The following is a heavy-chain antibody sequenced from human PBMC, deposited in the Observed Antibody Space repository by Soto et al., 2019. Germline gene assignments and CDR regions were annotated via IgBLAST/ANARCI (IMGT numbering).Heavy chain of an antibody. CDR3: ARSQGSSTSREIYYYYYYGMDV. CDR2: IIPIPGTA. J-gene: IGHJ6*02. V-gene: IGHV1-69*01. D-gene: IGHD2-2*01. CDR1: GGTFSSYA. Sequence: QVQLVQSGAEVKKPGSSVKVSCKASGGTFSSYAISWVRQAPGQGLEWMGGIIPIPGTANYAQKFQGRVTITADESTSTAYMELSSLRSEHTAVYYCARSQGSSTSREIYYYYYYGMDVWGQGTTVTGSS.